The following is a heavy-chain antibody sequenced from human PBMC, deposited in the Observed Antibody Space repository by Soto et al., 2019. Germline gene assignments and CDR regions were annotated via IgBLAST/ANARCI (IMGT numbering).Heavy chain of an antibody. CDR1: GCSVSSDYW. CDR3: ARDRPSYGRNFDY. Sequence: QVQLQESCPGVVKPSGTLSLTCAVSGCSVSSDYWWRWVRLPPGKGLEWIGEIYHSGRTNYNPSLKSRVTISLDKSKNQLSLILNSVTAADTAVYYCARDRPSYGRNFDYWGQGTLVTVSS. V-gene: IGHV4-4*02. D-gene: IGHD1-26*01. CDR2: IYHSGRT. J-gene: IGHJ4*02.